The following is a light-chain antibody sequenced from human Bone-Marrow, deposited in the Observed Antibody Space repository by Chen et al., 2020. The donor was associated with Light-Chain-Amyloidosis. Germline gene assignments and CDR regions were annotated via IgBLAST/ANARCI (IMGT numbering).Light chain of an antibody. Sequence: SYVLTQPSSVSVAPGQTATIACGGNNIGSKSVHWYQQTPGRAPLLVVYDDSDRPSGIPGRLSGSNSGNTATLTISRVEAGDEADYYCQVWDRSSDHPVFGGGTKLTVL. J-gene: IGLJ3*02. CDR1: NIGSKS. V-gene: IGLV3-21*02. CDR2: DDS. CDR3: QVWDRSSDHPV.